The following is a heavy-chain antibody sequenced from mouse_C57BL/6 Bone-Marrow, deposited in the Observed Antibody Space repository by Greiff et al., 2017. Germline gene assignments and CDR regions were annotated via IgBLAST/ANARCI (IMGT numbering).Heavy chain of an antibody. CDR2: IDPENGDT. Sequence: VQLQQSGAELVRPGASVKLSCTASGFNIKDDYMHWVKQRPEQGLEWIGWIDPENGDTESASKFQGKATITVDTSSNTAYLQPSSLTSEDTAVYYCTRSAYWGQGTLVTVSA. CDR1: GFNIKDDY. J-gene: IGHJ3*01. V-gene: IGHV14-4*01. CDR3: TRSAY.